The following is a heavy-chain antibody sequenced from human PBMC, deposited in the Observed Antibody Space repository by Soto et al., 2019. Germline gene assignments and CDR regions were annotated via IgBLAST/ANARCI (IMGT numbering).Heavy chain of an antibody. CDR3: ARLIHCKTTSCYFDY. V-gene: IGHV4-34*01. J-gene: IGHJ4*02. D-gene: IGHD2-2*01. CDR2: INHSGST. Sequence: SETLSLTCAVYGGSFSGYYWSWIRQPPGKGLEWIGEINHSGSTNYNPSLKSRVTISADTSKNQFSLKLSSVTAADTAVFYCARLIHCKTTSCYFDYWGQGTLVTVSS. CDR1: GGSFSGYY.